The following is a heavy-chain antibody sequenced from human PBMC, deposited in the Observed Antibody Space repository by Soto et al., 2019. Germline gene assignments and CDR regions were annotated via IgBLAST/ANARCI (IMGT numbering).Heavy chain of an antibody. V-gene: IGHV3-33*01. J-gene: IGHJ3*01. CDR2: IWHDGSRK. Sequence: QVQLVESGGGVVQPGTSLRLSCVATGFTFSNYGIHWIRQAPGRGLEWVAVIWHDGSRKYLADSVRGRFTISRDNSKNTVYLQMNRLRVEDSAVYYCEGRDEPFHVWGQGTMVTVSS. CDR1: GFTFSNYG. CDR3: EGRDEPFHV.